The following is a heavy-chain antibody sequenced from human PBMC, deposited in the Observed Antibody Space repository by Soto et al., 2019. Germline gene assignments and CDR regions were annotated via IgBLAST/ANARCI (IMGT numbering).Heavy chain of an antibody. CDR1: GYTFTSYA. CDR3: ATDGYYYDSSGYYDY. V-gene: IGHV1-3*01. Sequence: QVQLVQSGAEVKKPGASVKVSCKASGYTFTSYAMHWVRQAPGQRLEWMGWINAGNGNTKYSQKFQGRVTITRDTSASTAYMELSSLRSEDTAVYYGATDGYYYDSSGYYDYWGQGTLVTVSS. D-gene: IGHD3-22*01. J-gene: IGHJ4*02. CDR2: INAGNGNT.